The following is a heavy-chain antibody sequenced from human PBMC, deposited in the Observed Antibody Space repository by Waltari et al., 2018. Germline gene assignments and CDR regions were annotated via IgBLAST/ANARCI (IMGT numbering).Heavy chain of an antibody. J-gene: IGHJ6*02. Sequence: QVQLVQSGAEVTKPGSSVRVSCTASGGTFRSYALSWVRQAPGQGLEWMGGIIPIFGTANYAQKFQGRVTITADESTSTAYMELSSLRSEDTAVYYCQAAAGTGYGMDVWGQGTTVTVSS. D-gene: IGHD6-13*01. CDR3: QAAAGTGYGMDV. CDR1: GGTFRSYA. V-gene: IGHV1-69*13. CDR2: IIPIFGTA.